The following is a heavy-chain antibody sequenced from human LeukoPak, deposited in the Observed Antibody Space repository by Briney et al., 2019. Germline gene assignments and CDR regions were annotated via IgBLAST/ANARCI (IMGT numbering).Heavy chain of an antibody. CDR2: IRSKAYGGTT. V-gene: IGHV3-49*04. CDR3: TREVVVYFDAFDI. CDR1: GFTFSSYV. D-gene: IGHD2-2*01. Sequence: GVSLRLSCAASGFTFSSYVLSWVRQAPGKGLEWVGFIRSKAYGGTTEYAASVKGRFTISRDDSKSIAYLQMNSLKTEDTAVYYCTREVVVYFDAFDIWGQGTMVTVSS. J-gene: IGHJ3*02.